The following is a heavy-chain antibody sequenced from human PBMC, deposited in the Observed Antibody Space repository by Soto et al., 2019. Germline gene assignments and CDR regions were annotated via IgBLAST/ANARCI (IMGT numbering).Heavy chain of an antibody. Sequence: GGSLRLSCAASGFTVSSNYMSWVRQAPGKGLEWVSVIYSGGSTYYADSVKGRFTISRDNSKNTLYLQMNSLRAEDTSVYYWAREGGSGSFDYWGQGTLVTVSS. J-gene: IGHJ4*02. V-gene: IGHV3-53*01. CDR2: IYSGGST. D-gene: IGHD3-10*01. CDR3: AREGGSGSFDY. CDR1: GFTVSSNY.